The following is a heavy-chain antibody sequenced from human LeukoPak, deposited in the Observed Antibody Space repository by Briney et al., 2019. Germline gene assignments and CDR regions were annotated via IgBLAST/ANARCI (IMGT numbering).Heavy chain of an antibody. CDR2: INHSGST. CDR3: ARLKQLDIDY. Sequence: SETLSLTCAVYGGSFSGYYWSWIRQPPGKGLEWIGEINHSGSTNYNPSLKSRVTISVDTSKNQFSLKLSSVTAADTAVYYCARLKQLDIDYWGQGTLVTVSS. V-gene: IGHV4-34*01. CDR1: GGSFSGYY. J-gene: IGHJ4*02. D-gene: IGHD6-6*01.